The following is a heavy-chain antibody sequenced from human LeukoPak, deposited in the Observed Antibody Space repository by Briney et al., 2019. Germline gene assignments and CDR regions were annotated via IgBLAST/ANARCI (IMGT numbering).Heavy chain of an antibody. V-gene: IGHV3-15*01. CDR1: GFTFSNAW. J-gene: IGHJ4*02. D-gene: IGHD6-13*01. Sequence: AGGSLRLSCAASGFTFSNAWMSWVRQAPGKGLEWVGRIKSKTDGGTTDYAAPVKGRFTISRDDSKNTLYLQMNSLKTEDTAVYYCTTGLFIAAAGTVDYWGQGTLVTVSS. CDR2: IKSKTDGGTT. CDR3: TTGLFIAAAGTVDY.